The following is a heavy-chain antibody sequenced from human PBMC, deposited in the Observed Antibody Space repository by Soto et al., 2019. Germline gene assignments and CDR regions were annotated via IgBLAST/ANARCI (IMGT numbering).Heavy chain of an antibody. V-gene: IGHV3-30*18. CDR2: ISYDGSNK. J-gene: IGHJ5*02. Sequence: ESGGGVVPPGRSLRLSCAASGFTFSSYGMHWVRQAPGKGLEWVAVISYDGSNKYYADSVKGRFTISRDNSKNTLYLQMNSLRAEDTAVYYCAKDRGDYGEGWFDPWGQGTLVTVSS. D-gene: IGHD4-17*01. CDR3: AKDRGDYGEGWFDP. CDR1: GFTFSSYG.